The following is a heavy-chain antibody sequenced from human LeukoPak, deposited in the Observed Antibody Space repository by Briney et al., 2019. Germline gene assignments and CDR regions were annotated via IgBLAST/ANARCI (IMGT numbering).Heavy chain of an antibody. CDR1: GFTFDDYA. J-gene: IGHJ4*02. Sequence: GGSLRLSCAASGFTFDDYAMHWVRQAPGKGLEWVSGISWNSGSIGYADSVKGRFTISRDNAKIYLYLQMNSLRAEDTALYYCAKDIATGNCLYYFDYWGQGTLVTVSS. V-gene: IGHV3-9*01. D-gene: IGHD1-7*01. CDR3: AKDIATGNCLYYFDY. CDR2: ISWNSGSI.